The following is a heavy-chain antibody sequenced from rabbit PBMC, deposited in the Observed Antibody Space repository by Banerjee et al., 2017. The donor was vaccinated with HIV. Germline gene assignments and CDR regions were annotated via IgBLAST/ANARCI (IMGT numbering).Heavy chain of an antibody. J-gene: IGHJ6*01. CDR1: GFSFSSNYY. CDR2: IWTGSSAIT. D-gene: IGHD1-1*01. CDR3: ARGPYSNGGYDSRGYGMDL. V-gene: IGHV1S40*01. Sequence: QSVEESGGDLVKPGGTLTLTCTVSGFSFSSNYYMCWVRQAPGKGLEWIACIWTGSSAITYYASWAKGRFTISKTSSTTVTLQVTSLTAADTATYFCARGPYSNGGYDSRGYGMDLWGPGTLVTVS.